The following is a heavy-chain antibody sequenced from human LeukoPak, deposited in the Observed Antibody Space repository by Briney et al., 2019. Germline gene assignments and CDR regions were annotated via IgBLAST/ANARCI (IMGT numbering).Heavy chain of an antibody. CDR2: ISYDGSNK. CDR1: GXTFRNFV. D-gene: IGHD4-17*01. CDR3: ARDATGDGDLES. Sequence: PGRSLRLSCAASGXTFRNFVMHWVRQAPGKGLEWVSVISYDGSNKYYADSVKGRFTISRDNSKNTLYLQMNSLRSEDTALYYCARDATGDGDLESWGQGTLVTVSP. V-gene: IGHV3-30*04. J-gene: IGHJ5*02.